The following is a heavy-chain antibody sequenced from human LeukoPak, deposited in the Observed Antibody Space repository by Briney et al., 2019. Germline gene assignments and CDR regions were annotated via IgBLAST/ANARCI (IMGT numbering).Heavy chain of an antibody. D-gene: IGHD2-2*01. J-gene: IGHJ5*02. Sequence: QSGGSLRLSCAASGFTFSRYWMHWVRQVTGKGLVWVSRINSDGSNTNYADSVKGRFTISRDNAKNTLYLQMNSLRAEDTAVYYCARAYELLRNWLDPWGQGTLVTVSS. CDR3: ARAYELLRNWLDP. CDR2: INSDGSNT. V-gene: IGHV3-74*01. CDR1: GFTFSRYW.